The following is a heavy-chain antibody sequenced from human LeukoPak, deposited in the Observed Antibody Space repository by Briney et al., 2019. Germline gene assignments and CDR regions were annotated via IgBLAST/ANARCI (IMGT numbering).Heavy chain of an antibody. D-gene: IGHD2-2*01. J-gene: IGHJ5*02. V-gene: IGHV3-23*01. CDR1: GFTFSSYA. CDR3: AKVAYQLLLGEGWFDP. Sequence: PGGSLRLSCAASGFTFSSYAMSWVRQAPGKGLEWVSAISGSGGSTYYADSVKGRFTISRDNSKNTLYLQMNSLRAEDTAVYYCAKVAYQLLLGEGWFDPWGQGTLVTVSS. CDR2: ISGSGGST.